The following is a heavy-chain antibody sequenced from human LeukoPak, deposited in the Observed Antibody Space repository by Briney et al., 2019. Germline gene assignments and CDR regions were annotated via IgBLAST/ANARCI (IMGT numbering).Heavy chain of an antibody. D-gene: IGHD3-22*01. Sequence: TGGSLRHSCAASGFTVSSKHMTWVRQAPGKGLEWVSLIYSGGPTSYSDSVKGRFTISRDNTKNTLYLQMNSLRAEDTAVYYCARHYYDSSGYDFGWDYWGQGTLVTVSS. CDR2: IYSGGPT. CDR1: GFTVSSKH. J-gene: IGHJ4*02. CDR3: ARHYYDSSGYDFGWDY. V-gene: IGHV3-53*01.